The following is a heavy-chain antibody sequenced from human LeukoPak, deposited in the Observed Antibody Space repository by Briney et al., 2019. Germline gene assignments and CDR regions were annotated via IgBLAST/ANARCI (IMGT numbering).Heavy chain of an antibody. V-gene: IGHV3-48*03. CDR1: GFTFGSYE. CDR2: ISSSGSTI. J-gene: IGHJ4*02. Sequence: PGGSLRLSCAASGFTFGSYEMNWVRQAPGKGLEWVSYISSSGSTIYYADSVKGRFTISRDNAKNSLYLQMNSLRAEDTAVYYCVDERYYYDSSGTTQGYWGQGTLVTVSS. D-gene: IGHD3-22*01. CDR3: VDERYYYDSSGTTQGY.